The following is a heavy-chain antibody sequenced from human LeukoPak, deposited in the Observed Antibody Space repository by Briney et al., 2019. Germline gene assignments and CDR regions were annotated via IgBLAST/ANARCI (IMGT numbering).Heavy chain of an antibody. CDR1: GGSISSYY. J-gene: IGHJ4*02. Sequence: SETLSLTCTVSGGSISSYYWSWIRQPPGKGLEWIGYIYYSGSTNYNPSLKSRVTISVDTSKNQFSLKLSSVTAADTAVYYCARQGSNRRGATDFDYWGQGTLVTVSS. CDR2: IYYSGST. D-gene: IGHD1-26*01. V-gene: IGHV4-59*08. CDR3: ARQGSNRRGATDFDY.